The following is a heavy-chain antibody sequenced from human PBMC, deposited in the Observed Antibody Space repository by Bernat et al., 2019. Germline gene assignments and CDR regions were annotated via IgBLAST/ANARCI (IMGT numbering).Heavy chain of an antibody. CDR3: ARERADVVVVVAASNWFDP. V-gene: IGHV6-1*01. D-gene: IGHD2-15*01. Sequence: QVQLQPSGPGLVKPSQTLSLTFAISGDSVSSNSAAWNRIRQSPSRGLEWPGRTYYRSKWYNDYAVSVKSRITINPDTSKNQFSLQLNSVTPEDTAVYYCARERADVVVVVAASNWFDPWGQGTLVTVSS. J-gene: IGHJ5*02. CDR1: GDSVSSNSAA. CDR2: TYYRSKWYN.